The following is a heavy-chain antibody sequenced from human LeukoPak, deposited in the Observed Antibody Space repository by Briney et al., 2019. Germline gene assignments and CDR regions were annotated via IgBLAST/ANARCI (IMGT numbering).Heavy chain of an antibody. CDR1: GYTFTGYY. CDR2: INPNSGNT. CDR3: ARAGLFTMVSYYYMDV. J-gene: IGHJ6*03. D-gene: IGHD3-10*01. Sequence: ASVKVSCKASGYTFTGYYMHWVRQAPGQGLEWMGWINPNSGNTGYAQKFQGRVTMTRNTSISTAYMELSSLRSEDTAVYYCARAGLFTMVSYYYMDVWAKGTTVTISS. V-gene: IGHV1-8*02.